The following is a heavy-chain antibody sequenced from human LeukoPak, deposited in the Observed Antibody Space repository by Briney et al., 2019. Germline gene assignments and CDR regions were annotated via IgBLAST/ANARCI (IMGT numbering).Heavy chain of an antibody. J-gene: IGHJ4*02. V-gene: IGHV3-30*03. D-gene: IGHD6-19*01. CDR1: GFSFSTYW. CDR2: ISYDGSFK. Sequence: PGGSLRLSCAASGFSFSTYWMSWVRQAPGKGLEWVAVISYDGSFKYYADSVKGRFTISRDNSKNTLYLQMDSLRPEDTAMFYCATLPVAGTLDYWGQGTLVTVSS. CDR3: ATLPVAGTLDY.